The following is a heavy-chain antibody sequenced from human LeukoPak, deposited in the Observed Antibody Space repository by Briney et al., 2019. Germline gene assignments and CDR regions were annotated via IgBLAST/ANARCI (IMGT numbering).Heavy chain of an antibody. Sequence: PGGSLRLSCAASGFTFNSYAMSWVRQAPGKGLGWVSSIYSGGSTYYAGSVKGRFTISRDNSKNTLYLQMNSLGAEDTAVYYCARDRIAAAGTYFDYWGQGTLVTVSS. CDR1: GFTFNSYA. D-gene: IGHD6-13*01. J-gene: IGHJ4*02. CDR3: ARDRIAAAGTYFDY. CDR2: IYSGGST. V-gene: IGHV3-53*01.